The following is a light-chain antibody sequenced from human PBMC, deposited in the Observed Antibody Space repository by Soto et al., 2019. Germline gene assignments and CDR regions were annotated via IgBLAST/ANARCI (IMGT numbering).Light chain of an antibody. J-gene: IGKJ1*01. Sequence: DIQMTQSPSSLSASVGDRVTITCRASQSISSYLNWYQQKPGKAPKLLIYAASSLQSGVPSRFSGSGSGTDFTLTISRLEPEDFAVYFCLQYGTSPWTFGQGTKVDIK. CDR1: QSISSY. CDR2: AAS. V-gene: IGKV1-39*01. CDR3: LQYGTSPWT.